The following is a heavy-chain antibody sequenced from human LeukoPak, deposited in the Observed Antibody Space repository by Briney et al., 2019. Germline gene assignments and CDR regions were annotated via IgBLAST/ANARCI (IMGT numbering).Heavy chain of an antibody. CDR1: GYTFTGYY. CDR3: AGHVDLDAFDI. D-gene: IGHD5-12*01. Sequence: ASVKVSCKASGYTFTGYYMHWVRQAPGQGLEWMGWINPNSGSTNYAQKFQGRVTMTRDTSISTAHMELSRLRSDDTAVYYCAGHVDLDAFDIWGQGTMVTVSS. CDR2: INPNSGST. V-gene: IGHV1-2*02. J-gene: IGHJ3*02.